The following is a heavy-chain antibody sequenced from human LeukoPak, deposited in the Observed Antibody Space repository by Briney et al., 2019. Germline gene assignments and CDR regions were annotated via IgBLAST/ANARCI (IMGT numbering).Heavy chain of an antibody. Sequence: GGSLRLSCAASGFTFSSYWMSWVRQAPGKGLEWVANIKQDGSEKYYVDSVKGRFTISRDNAKNSLYLQMSSLRAEDTAVYYCARVAWVQDYSNYYYYYGMDVWGQGTTVTVSS. J-gene: IGHJ6*02. CDR2: IKQDGSEK. V-gene: IGHV3-7*01. D-gene: IGHD4-11*01. CDR1: GFTFSSYW. CDR3: ARVAWVQDYSNYYYYYGMDV.